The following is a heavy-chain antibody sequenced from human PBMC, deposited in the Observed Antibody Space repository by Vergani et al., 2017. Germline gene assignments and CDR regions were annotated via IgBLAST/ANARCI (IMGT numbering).Heavy chain of an antibody. CDR3: AKYVAGSSYFKYYFDY. D-gene: IGHD2/OR15-2a*01. CDR1: GGSISSGGYY. Sequence: QVQLQESGPGLVKPSQTLSLTCTVSGGSISSGGYYWSWIRQHPGKGLEWIGYIYYSGSTYYNPSLKSRVTISVDTSKNQFSLKLSSVTAADTAVYYCAKYVAGSSYFKYYFDYWGQGTLVTVSS. J-gene: IGHJ4*02. V-gene: IGHV4-31*03. CDR2: IYYSGST.